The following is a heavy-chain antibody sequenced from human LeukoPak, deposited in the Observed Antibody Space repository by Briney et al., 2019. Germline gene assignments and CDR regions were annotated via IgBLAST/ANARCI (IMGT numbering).Heavy chain of an antibody. CDR1: GYTFTGYY. J-gene: IGHJ4*02. CDR3: ARVPRYCSSTSCSHFDY. CDR2: INPNSGGT. V-gene: IGHV1-2*02. D-gene: IGHD2-2*01. Sequence: ASVKVSCKASGYTFTGYYMHWVRQAPGQGLEWMGWINPNSGGTNYAQKFQGRVTMTRDTSISTAYMELCRLRSDDTAVYYCARVPRYCSSTSCSHFDYWGQGTLVTVSS.